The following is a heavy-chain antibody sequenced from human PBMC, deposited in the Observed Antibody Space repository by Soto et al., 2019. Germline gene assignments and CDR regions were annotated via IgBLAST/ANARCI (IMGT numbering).Heavy chain of an antibody. CDR3: ASRARIRGVPDY. V-gene: IGHV4-4*02. D-gene: IGHD3-10*01. J-gene: IGHJ4*02. CDR1: SVSITSDNW. CDR2: VDHSGTT. Sequence: QVQLQESGPGLVKPSGTLSLTCAVSSVSITSDNWWSWVRQPPGKGLEWIGEVDHSGTTNYNPSLKSRVTISVDKSKKHFSPKMTSVTAADTAVYYCASRARIRGVPDYWGQGTLVIVSS.